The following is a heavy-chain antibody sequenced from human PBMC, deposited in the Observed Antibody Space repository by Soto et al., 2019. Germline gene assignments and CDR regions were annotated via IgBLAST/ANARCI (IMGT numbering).Heavy chain of an antibody. Sequence: ASVKVSCKASGYTFTSYGISWVRQAPGQGLEWMGWISAYNGNTHYAQKLQGRVTMNTDTSTSTAYMELRSLRSGDTAGYYCARAAVYCDGDYGPVYWGQGTMVTVSS. CDR1: GYTFTSYG. D-gene: IGHD2-21*02. CDR3: ARAAVYCDGDYGPVY. J-gene: IGHJ4*02. CDR2: ISAYNGNT. V-gene: IGHV1-18*01.